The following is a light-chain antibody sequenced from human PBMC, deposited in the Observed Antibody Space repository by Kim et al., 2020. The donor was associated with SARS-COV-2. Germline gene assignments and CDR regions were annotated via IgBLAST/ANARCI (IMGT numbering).Light chain of an antibody. CDR1: SGSIAGNY. V-gene: IGLV6-57*03. CDR2: EDN. Sequence: KTVPISCTHSSGSIAGNYVQWYQQRPGSAPTTVIYEDNQRPSGVPDRFSGSIDSSSNSASLTISGLKTEDEADYYCQSYDSSNHVVFGGGTQLTVL. J-gene: IGLJ2*01. CDR3: QSYDSSNHVV.